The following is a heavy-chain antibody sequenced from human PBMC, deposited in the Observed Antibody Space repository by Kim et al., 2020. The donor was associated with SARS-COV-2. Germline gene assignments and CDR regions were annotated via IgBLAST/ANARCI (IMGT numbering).Heavy chain of an antibody. V-gene: IGHV1-2*02. CDR3: ARGGRGYTAMVGYYYYYGMDV. D-gene: IGHD5-18*01. Sequence: SVKVSCKASGYTFTGYYMHWVRQAPGQGLEWMGWINPNSGGTNYAQKFQGRVTMTRDTSISTAYMELSRLRSDDTAVYYCARGGRGYTAMVGYYYYYGMDVWGQGTTVPVSS. CDR1: GYTFTGYY. J-gene: IGHJ6*02. CDR2: INPNSGGT.